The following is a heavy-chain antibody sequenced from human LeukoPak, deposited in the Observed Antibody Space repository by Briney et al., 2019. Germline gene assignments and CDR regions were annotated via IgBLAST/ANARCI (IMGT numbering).Heavy chain of an antibody. Sequence: SGTLSLTCTVSGGSISSSSYYWGWIRQPPGKGLEWIGSIYYSGSTYYNPSLKSRVTISVDKSKNQFSLKLSSVTAADTAVYYCARDQSGSCDYWGQGTLVTVSS. J-gene: IGHJ4*02. D-gene: IGHD1-26*01. CDR3: ARDQSGSCDY. CDR1: GGSISSSSYY. V-gene: IGHV4-39*07. CDR2: IYYSGST.